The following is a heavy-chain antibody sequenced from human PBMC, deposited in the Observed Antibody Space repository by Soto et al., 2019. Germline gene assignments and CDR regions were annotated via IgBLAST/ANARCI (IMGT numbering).Heavy chain of an antibody. CDR2: IYYSGST. V-gene: IGHV4-31*03. CDR3: ASSSGARYYDY. Sequence: QVQLQESGPGLVKPSQTLSLTCTVSGGSISSGAYYWSWIRQHPGKGLEWIGYIYYSGSTYYNPSLKSRVTTSVDTSKNQFSLKLSSVTAADTAVYYCASSSGARYYDYWGQGTLVTVSS. J-gene: IGHJ4*02. CDR1: GGSISSGAYY. D-gene: IGHD2-15*01.